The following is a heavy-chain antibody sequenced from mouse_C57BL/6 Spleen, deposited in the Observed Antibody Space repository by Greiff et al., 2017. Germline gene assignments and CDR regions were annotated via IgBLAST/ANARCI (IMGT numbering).Heavy chain of an antibody. J-gene: IGHJ4*01. D-gene: IGHD1-1*01. CDR1: GYTFTDSY. Sequence: EVQLQQSGPVLVKPGASVKMSCKASGYTFTDSYMNWVKQSHGKSLEWIGVINPYNGGTSYNQKFKGKATLTVDQSSSTAYMELNSLTSEDSAVYYCARRSYGRGTAMDYWGQGTSVTVSS. CDR3: ARRSYGRGTAMDY. CDR2: INPYNGGT. V-gene: IGHV1-19*01.